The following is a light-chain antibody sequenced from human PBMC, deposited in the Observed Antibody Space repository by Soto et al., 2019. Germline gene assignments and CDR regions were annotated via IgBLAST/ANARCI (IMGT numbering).Light chain of an antibody. J-gene: IGLJ1*01. CDR1: SSDVGGYNY. CDR3: SSYAGTHVV. Sequence: QSVLTQPPSASGSPGQSVTASCTGTSSDVGGYNYVSWYQQHPDKAPKLMIYDVSKRPSGVPDRFSGSKSGNTASLIVSGLQAEDEADYYCSSYAGTHVVFGTGTKVTV. CDR2: DVS. V-gene: IGLV2-8*01.